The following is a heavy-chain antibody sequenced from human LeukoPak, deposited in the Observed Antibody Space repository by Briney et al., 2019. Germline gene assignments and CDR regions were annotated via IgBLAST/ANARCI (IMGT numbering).Heavy chain of an antibody. CDR1: GFTFSSYS. J-gene: IGHJ2*01. Sequence: PGGSLRLSCAASGFTFSSYSMNWVRQAPGKGLEWVSSISSSSSYIYYADSVKGRFTISRDNAKSSLYLQMNSLRAEDTAVYYCARDFYDSSGYQSHFDLWGRGTLVTVSS. V-gene: IGHV3-21*01. CDR2: ISSSSSYI. D-gene: IGHD3-22*01. CDR3: ARDFYDSSGYQSHFDL.